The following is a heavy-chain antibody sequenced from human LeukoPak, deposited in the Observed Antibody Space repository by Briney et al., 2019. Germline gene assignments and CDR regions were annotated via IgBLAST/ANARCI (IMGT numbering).Heavy chain of an antibody. V-gene: IGHV3-23*01. D-gene: IGHD5-24*01. Sequence: GGSLRLSCAASGFTFSTYTMSWVRQAPGKGLEGVSDISASDGGTYYADSVRGRFTISRDNSKNTLYLQMKSLRVEDTAVYYCAKEAGDNYSPIDYWGQGTLVTVSS. CDR2: ISASDGGT. CDR3: AKEAGDNYSPIDY. J-gene: IGHJ4*02. CDR1: GFTFSTYT.